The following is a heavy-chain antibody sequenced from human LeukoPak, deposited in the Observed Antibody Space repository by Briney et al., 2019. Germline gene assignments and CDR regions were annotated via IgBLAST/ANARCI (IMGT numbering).Heavy chain of an antibody. CDR2: IDYSGST. V-gene: IGHV4-31*03. D-gene: IGHD3-22*01. CDR1: GGSISSGGYY. J-gene: IGHJ2*01. CDR3: ARDYYDSSGYYYVVSVSRYFDL. Sequence: PSETLSLTCTVSGGSISSGGYYWSWIRQHPGKGLEWIGCIDYSGSTYYNPSLKSRVTISVDTSKNQFSLKLSSVTAADTAVYYCARDYYDSSGYYYVVSVSRYFDLWGRGTLVTVSS.